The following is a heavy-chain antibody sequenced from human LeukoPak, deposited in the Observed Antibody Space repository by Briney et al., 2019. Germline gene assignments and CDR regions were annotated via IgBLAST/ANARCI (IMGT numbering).Heavy chain of an antibody. J-gene: IGHJ6*02. V-gene: IGHV3-33*01. CDR2: IWYDGSNK. D-gene: IGHD6-6*01. CDR3: ARDRSSSDAYYVMDV. Sequence: PGRSLRLSCAASGLTFSSYAMHWVRQAPGKGLEWVAVIWYDGSNKYYADSVKGRFTISRDNSKNTVYVQMNSLRAEDTAVYYCARDRSSSDAYYVMDVWGQGTTVTVSS. CDR1: GLTFSSYA.